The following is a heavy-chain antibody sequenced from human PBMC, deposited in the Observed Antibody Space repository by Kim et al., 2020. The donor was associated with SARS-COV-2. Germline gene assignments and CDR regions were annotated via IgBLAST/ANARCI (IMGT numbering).Heavy chain of an antibody. D-gene: IGHD2-2*01. V-gene: IGHV4-34*01. CDR2: INHSGST. CDR1: GGSFSGYY. CDR3: ARGSGGYSSSTSCYSSVGWFDP. Sequence: SETLSLTCAVYGGSFSGYYWSWIRQPPGKGLEWIGEINHSGSTNYNPSLKSRVTISVDTSKNQFSLKLSSVTAADTAVYYCARGSGGYSSSTSCYSSVGWFDPWGQGTLVTVSS. J-gene: IGHJ5*02.